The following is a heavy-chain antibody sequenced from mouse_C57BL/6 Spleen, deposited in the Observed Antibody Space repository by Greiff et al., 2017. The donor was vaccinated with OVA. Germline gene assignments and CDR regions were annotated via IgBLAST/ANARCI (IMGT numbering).Heavy chain of an antibody. CDR2: IDPETGGT. Sequence: QVQLQQSGAELVRPGASVTLSCKASGYTFTDYEMHWVKQTPVHGLEWIGAIDPETGGTAYNQKFKGKAILTADKSSSTAYMELRSLTSEDSAVYYCTRAYSNYDYFDYWGQGTTLTVSS. V-gene: IGHV1-15*01. CDR3: TRAYSNYDYFDY. D-gene: IGHD2-5*01. CDR1: GYTFTDYE. J-gene: IGHJ2*01.